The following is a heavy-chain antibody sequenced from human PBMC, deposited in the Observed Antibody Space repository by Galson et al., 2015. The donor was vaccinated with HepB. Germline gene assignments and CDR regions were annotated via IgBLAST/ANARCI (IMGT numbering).Heavy chain of an antibody. CDR3: AADCGGDCYGNAFDI. CDR1: GFTFTSSA. J-gene: IGHJ3*02. CDR2: IVVGSGNT. D-gene: IGHD2-21*02. Sequence: QSGAEVKKPGESLKISCKASGFTFTSSAMQWVRQARGQRLEWIGWIVVGSGNTNYAQKFQERVTITRDMSTSTAYMELSSLRSEDTAVYYCAADCGGDCYGNAFDIWGQGTMVTVSS. V-gene: IGHV1-58*02.